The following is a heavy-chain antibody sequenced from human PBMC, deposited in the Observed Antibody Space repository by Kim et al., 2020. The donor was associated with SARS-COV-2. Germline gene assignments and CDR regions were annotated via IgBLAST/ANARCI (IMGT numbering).Heavy chain of an antibody. D-gene: IGHD6-19*01. V-gene: IGHV3-7*01. CDR2: VSRSGDAR. CDR3: ARCNGVSGWRLPIGAFDI. Sequence: GGSLRLSCAASTFIFTNYWMNWVRQAPGKGLEWVASVSRSGDARYYVDSVKGRFTISRDNGRNSLFLQMDSLRDEDTAVYYCARCNGVSGWRLPIGAFDIGGEETSLIVSP. CDR1: TFIFTNYW. J-gene: IGHJ3*02.